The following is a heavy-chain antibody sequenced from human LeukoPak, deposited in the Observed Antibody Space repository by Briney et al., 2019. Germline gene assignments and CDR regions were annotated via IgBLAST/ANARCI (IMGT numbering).Heavy chain of an antibody. D-gene: IGHD3-22*01. CDR2: IIYSGGAT. CDR1: GFTFSRSA. J-gene: IGHJ4*02. V-gene: IGHV3-23*01. Sequence: GGSLRLSCAASGFTFSRSAMTWVRQGPGTGLEFVASIIYSGGATHYADSVKGRFTISRDNSKNTLYLQMNSLRAEDTALYYCANDVLYYEGSEHVYYFDSWGQGTLVTVSS. CDR3: ANDVLYYEGSEHVYYFDS.